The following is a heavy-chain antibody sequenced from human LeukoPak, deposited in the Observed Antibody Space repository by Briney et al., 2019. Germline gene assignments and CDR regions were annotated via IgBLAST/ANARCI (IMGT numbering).Heavy chain of an antibody. J-gene: IGHJ4*02. CDR2: INHSGST. D-gene: IGHD6-13*01. V-gene: IGHV4-34*01. CDR1: GGSFSGYH. CDR3: ARHIAAAAIGGFDY. Sequence: SETLSLTCAVYGGSFSGYHWSWIRQPPGKGLEWIGEINHSGSTNYNPSLKSRVTISVDTSKNQFSLKLSSVTAADTAVYYCARHIAAAAIGGFDYWGQGTLVTVSS.